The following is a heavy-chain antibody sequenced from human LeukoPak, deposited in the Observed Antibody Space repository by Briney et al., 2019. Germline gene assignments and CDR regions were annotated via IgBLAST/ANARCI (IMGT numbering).Heavy chain of an antibody. J-gene: IGHJ4*02. CDR1: GFTFSSYA. CDR3: ARDQGILTASDPVYYFDY. Sequence: GGSLRLSCAASGFTFSSYAMSWVRQAPGKGLEWVSAISGSGGSTYYADSVKGRFTISRDNSKNTLYLQMNSLRSEDTAVYYCARDQGILTASDPVYYFDYWGQGTLVTVSS. V-gene: IGHV3-23*01. D-gene: IGHD3-9*01. CDR2: ISGSGGST.